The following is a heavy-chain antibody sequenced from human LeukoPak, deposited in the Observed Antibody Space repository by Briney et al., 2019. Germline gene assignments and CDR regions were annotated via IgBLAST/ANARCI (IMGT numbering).Heavy chain of an antibody. CDR3: AREGGEYYGSGSSHMDV. Sequence: ASVNVSCTASGYTFTSYDINWVRQATGHGLEWMGWMNPNSGNTGYAQKFQGRVTMTRNTSISTAYMELSSLRSEDTAVYYCAREGGEYYGSGSSHMDVWGKGTTVTVSS. CDR2: MNPNSGNT. V-gene: IGHV1-8*01. D-gene: IGHD3-10*01. CDR1: GYTFTSYD. J-gene: IGHJ6*03.